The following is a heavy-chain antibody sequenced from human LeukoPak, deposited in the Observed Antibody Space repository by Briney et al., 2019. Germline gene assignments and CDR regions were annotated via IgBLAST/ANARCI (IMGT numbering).Heavy chain of an antibody. CDR1: GGSISSSSYY. V-gene: IGHV4-39*01. CDR2: IYYSGST. D-gene: IGHD6-13*01. Sequence: SETLSLTCTVSGGSISSSSYYWGWIRQPPGKGLGWIGSIYYSGSTYYNPSLKRRVTISVDTSKNQFSLKLSSVTAADTAVYYCARKTYSSSYENDAFDIWGQGTMVTVSS. CDR3: ARKTYSSSYENDAFDI. J-gene: IGHJ3*02.